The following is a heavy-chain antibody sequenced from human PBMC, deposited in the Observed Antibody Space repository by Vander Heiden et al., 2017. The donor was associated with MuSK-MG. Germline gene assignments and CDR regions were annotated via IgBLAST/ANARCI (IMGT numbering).Heavy chain of an antibody. Sequence: QLQLQESVPGLVKPSETLSLTCTVSGGSISSSSYYGGWIRQPPGKGLEWIGSIYYSGSTYYNPSLKSRVTISVDTSKNQFSLKLSSVTAADTAVYYCARDSGADATYYDYSIGPLWASDYWGHGTLVTVYS. CDR2: IYYSGST. D-gene: IGHD3-22*01. CDR1: GGSISSSSYY. CDR3: ARDSGADATYYDYSIGPLWASDY. V-gene: IGHV4-39*07. J-gene: IGHJ4*01.